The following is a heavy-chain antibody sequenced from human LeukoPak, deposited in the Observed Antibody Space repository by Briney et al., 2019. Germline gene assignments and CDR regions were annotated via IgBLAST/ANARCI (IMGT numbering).Heavy chain of an antibody. Sequence: GGSLRLSCAASGFTFSSYDMHWVRQSTGRGLEWVSGIGTAGVTYSPGSVKGRFTISRENAKNSLYLQMNSLRAGDTAVYYCARADLRGYSLDYWGQGILVTVSS. J-gene: IGHJ4*02. CDR1: GFTFSSYD. CDR2: IGTAGVT. D-gene: IGHD5-18*01. V-gene: IGHV3-13*01. CDR3: ARADLRGYSLDY.